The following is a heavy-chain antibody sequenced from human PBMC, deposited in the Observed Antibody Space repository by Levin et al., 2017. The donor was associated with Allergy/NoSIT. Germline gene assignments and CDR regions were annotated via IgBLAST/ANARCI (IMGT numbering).Heavy chain of an antibody. CDR3: ARVIRAARDYYGLDV. CDR2: INPNSGGT. CDR1: GYTFTDYY. J-gene: IGHJ6*02. D-gene: IGHD3-10*01. Sequence: ASVKVSCKASGYTFTDYYMHWVRQAPGQGFEYMGWINPNSGGTNFAQKFRGRVTMTRDTSTNTAYMELRRLISDDTAVYYCARVIRAARDYYGLDVWGQGTTVTVSS. V-gene: IGHV1-2*02.